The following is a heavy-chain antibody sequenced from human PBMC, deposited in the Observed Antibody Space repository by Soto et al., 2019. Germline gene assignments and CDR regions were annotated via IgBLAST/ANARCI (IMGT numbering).Heavy chain of an antibody. Sequence: QVQLVQSGAEVKKPGASVKVSCKASGYTFTSYAMHWVRQAPGQRLEWMGWINAGNGNTKHSQQFQGRVTITRDTSASTAYIELASLRSEDTAVYYCARVPGYSIGDLWGRGTLVTVSS. V-gene: IGHV1-3*01. D-gene: IGHD2-21*01. CDR2: INAGNGNT. CDR3: ARVPGYSIGDL. J-gene: IGHJ2*01. CDR1: GYTFTSYA.